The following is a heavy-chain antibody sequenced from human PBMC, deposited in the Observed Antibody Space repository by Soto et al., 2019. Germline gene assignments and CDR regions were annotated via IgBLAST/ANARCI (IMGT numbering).Heavy chain of an antibody. V-gene: IGHV1-18*01. CDR1: GYTFTSYG. J-gene: IGHJ4*02. Sequence: ASVKVSCKASGYTFTSYGISWVRQAPGQGLEWMGWISAYNGNTNYAQKLQGRVTMTTDTSTSTAYMELRSLRSDDTAVYYCARSAISSWASEYYFDYWGQGTLVTVSS. CDR3: ARSAISSWASEYYFDY. CDR2: ISAYNGNT. D-gene: IGHD6-13*01.